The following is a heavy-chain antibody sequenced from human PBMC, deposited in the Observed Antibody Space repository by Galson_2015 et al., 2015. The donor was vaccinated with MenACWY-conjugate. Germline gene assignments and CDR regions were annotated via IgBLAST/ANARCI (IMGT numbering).Heavy chain of an antibody. J-gene: IGHJ6*02. V-gene: IGHV1-46*01. CDR1: GDTFTKYH. CDR3: ARDPQGQLGSPDDYYAMDV. CDR2: INPRSGNT. Sequence: SVKVSCKASGDTFTKYHINWVRQAPGQGLEWMGIINPRSGNTNYAQRFQGRVAMTRDTSTSTVYMELSSLRSEDTAVYYCARDPQGQLGSPDDYYAMDVWGQGTTVTVSS. D-gene: IGHD6-13*01.